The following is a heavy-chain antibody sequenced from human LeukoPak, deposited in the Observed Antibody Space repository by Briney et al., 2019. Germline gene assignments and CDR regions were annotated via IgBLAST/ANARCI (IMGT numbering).Heavy chain of an antibody. CDR2: IYTSGST. J-gene: IGHJ6*03. CDR1: GGSISSYY. D-gene: IGHD2-15*01. CDR3: AREAREIVVVVAAPRTPYMDV. Sequence: PSETLSLTCTVSGGSISSYYWSWIRQPAGKGLEWIGRIYTSGSTNYNPSLKSRVTMSVDTSKNQFSLKLSSVTAADTAVYYCAREAREIVVVVAAPRTPYMDVWGKGTTVTVSS. V-gene: IGHV4-4*07.